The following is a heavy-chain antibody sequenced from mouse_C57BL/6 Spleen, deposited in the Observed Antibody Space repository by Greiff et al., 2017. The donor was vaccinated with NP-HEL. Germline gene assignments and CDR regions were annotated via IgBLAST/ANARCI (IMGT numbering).Heavy chain of an antibody. J-gene: IGHJ1*03. CDR3: ARSGMYYGSSYGWYFDV. D-gene: IGHD1-1*01. CDR2: INPNNGGT. V-gene: IGHV1-26*01. CDR1: GYTFTDYY. Sequence: EVQLQQSGPELVKPGASVKISCKASGYTFTDYYMNWVKQSHGKSLEWIGDINPNNGGTSYNQKFKGKATLTVDKSSSTAYMELRSLTSEDSAVYYCARSGMYYGSSYGWYFDVWGTGTTVTVSS.